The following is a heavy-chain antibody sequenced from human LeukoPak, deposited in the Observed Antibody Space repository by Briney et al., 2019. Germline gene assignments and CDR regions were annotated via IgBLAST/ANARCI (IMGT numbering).Heavy chain of an antibody. J-gene: IGHJ6*03. D-gene: IGHD1-26*01. V-gene: IGHV3-48*03. CDR1: GFTFSSYE. CDR2: ISSSGSTI. CDR3: ARDPYSGSYGDYYYYYMDV. Sequence: GGSLRLSCAASGFTFSSYEMNWVRQAPGKGLEWVSYISSSGSTIYYADSVKGRFTISRDNAKNSLYLQMNSLRAEDTAVYYCARDPYSGSYGDYYYYYMDVWGKGTTVTISS.